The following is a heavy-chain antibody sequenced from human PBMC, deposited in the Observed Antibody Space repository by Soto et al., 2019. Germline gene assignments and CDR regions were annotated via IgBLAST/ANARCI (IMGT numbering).Heavy chain of an antibody. Sequence: TLSLTCAVSGGSISSGGYSWSWIRQPPGKGLDWIGYIYHSGSTYYNPSLKSRVTISVDRSKNQFSLRLSSVTAADTAVYYCARLNGYCVSTGCHGYYGMDVWGQGTTVTVSS. CDR1: GGSISSGGYS. CDR2: IYHSGST. V-gene: IGHV4-30-2*01. D-gene: IGHD2-2*03. CDR3: ARLNGYCVSTGCHGYYGMDV. J-gene: IGHJ6*02.